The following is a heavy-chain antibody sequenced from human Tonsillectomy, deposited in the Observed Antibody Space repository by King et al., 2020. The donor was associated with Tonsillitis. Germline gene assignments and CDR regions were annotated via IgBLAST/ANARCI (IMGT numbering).Heavy chain of an antibody. J-gene: IGHJ3*01. V-gene: IGHV5-51*01. CDR1: GHRFASYC. CDR2: INPGDSYT. D-gene: IGHD2-21*02. Sequence: QLVQSGPEVNYPGASLKISCKASGHRFASYCIPWVRQAPGKGLDWMGLINPGDSYTTYTPSFRGRFTISADRSTTTAYLHWSNLEDSDSALYSCASPSALCGGDCYVFDVWGHGTLVTVSS. CDR3: ASPSALCGGDCYVFDV.